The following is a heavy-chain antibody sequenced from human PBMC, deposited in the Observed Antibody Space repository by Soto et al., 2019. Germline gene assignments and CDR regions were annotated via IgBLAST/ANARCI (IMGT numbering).Heavy chain of an antibody. J-gene: IGHJ3*02. CDR3: ARPRLMYYYDSSEAFDI. Sequence: GESLKISCKGSGYSFTSYWISWVRQMPGKGLEWMGRIDPSDSYTNYSPSFQGHVTISADKSISTAYLQWSSLKASDTAMYYCARPRLMYYYDSSEAFDIWGQGTMVT. CDR2: IDPSDSYT. D-gene: IGHD3-22*01. V-gene: IGHV5-10-1*01. CDR1: GYSFTSYW.